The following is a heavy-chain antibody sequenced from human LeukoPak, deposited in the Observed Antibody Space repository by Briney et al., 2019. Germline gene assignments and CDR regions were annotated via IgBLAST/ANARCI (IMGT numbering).Heavy chain of an antibody. CDR2: IGASVSNT. CDR1: GFSLSNYA. D-gene: IGHD1-1*01. V-gene: IGHV3-23*01. J-gene: IGHJ4*02. Sequence: GGSLRLSCAASGFSLSNYAMDWVRQAPGKGLEWVSTIGASVSNTNYADSVKGRFTISGDNSKNTLSLQMSSLKVEDTAVYYCARRSGGTCDYWGQGTLVTVSS. CDR3: ARRSGGTCDY.